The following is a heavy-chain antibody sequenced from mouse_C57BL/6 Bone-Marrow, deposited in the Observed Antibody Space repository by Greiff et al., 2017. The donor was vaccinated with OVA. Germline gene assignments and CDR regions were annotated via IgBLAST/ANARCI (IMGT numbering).Heavy chain of an antibody. D-gene: IGHD3-2*02. Sequence: VHLVESGAELARPGASVKLSCKASGYTFTSYGISWVKQRTGQGLEWIGEIYPRSGNTYYNEKFKGKATLTADKSSSTAYMELRSLTSEDSAVYFCARGSSGPFDYWGQGTTLTVSS. CDR1: GYTFTSYG. V-gene: IGHV1-81*01. CDR3: ARGSSGPFDY. CDR2: IYPRSGNT. J-gene: IGHJ2*01.